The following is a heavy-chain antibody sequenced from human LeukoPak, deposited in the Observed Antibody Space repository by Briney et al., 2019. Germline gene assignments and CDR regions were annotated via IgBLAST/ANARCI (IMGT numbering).Heavy chain of an antibody. CDR3: TTVAFSYGEWLPLDY. J-gene: IGHJ4*02. V-gene: IGHV3-15*05. D-gene: IGHD3-3*01. CDR2: IKTKSDGGTT. Sequence: PGGSLRLSCVGSGFTFRNAWMSWVRQAPGKGLQWVVRIKTKSDGGTTDYAAPVNGRFNMSRDNSKEQLYLQMKRLTTEDTAVYYCTTVAFSYGEWLPLDYWGQGLLVTVSS. CDR1: GFTFRNAW.